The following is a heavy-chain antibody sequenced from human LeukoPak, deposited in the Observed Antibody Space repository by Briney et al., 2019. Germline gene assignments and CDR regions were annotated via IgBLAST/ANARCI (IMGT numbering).Heavy chain of an antibody. V-gene: IGHV4-59*01. J-gene: IGHJ4*02. CDR3: ARSYSSGWYYSPGSQREFDY. CDR1: GGSISSYY. CDR2: IYYSGST. D-gene: IGHD6-19*01. Sequence: SETLSLTCTVSGGSISSYYWSWIRQPPGKGLEWIGYIYYSGSTNYNPSLKSRVTISVDTSKNHFSLKLSSVTAADTAVYYCARSYSSGWYYSPGSQREFDYWGQGTLVTVSS.